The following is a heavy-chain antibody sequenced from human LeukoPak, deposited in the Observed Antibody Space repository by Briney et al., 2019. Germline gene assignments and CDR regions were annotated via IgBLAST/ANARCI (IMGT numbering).Heavy chain of an antibody. D-gene: IGHD3-10*01. Sequence: SETLSLTCAVYGGSFSGYYWSWIRQPPGKGLEWIGEINHSGSTNYNPSLKSRVTISVDTSKNQFSLRLSSVTAADTAVYYCARHAGHYYYMDVWGKGTTVTISS. CDR1: GGSFSGYY. V-gene: IGHV4-34*01. CDR3: ARHAGHYYYMDV. CDR2: INHSGST. J-gene: IGHJ6*03.